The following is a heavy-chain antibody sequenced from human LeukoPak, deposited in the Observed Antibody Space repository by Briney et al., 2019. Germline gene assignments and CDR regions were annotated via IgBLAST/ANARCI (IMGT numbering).Heavy chain of an antibody. CDR1: GFTFDDYA. J-gene: IGHJ4*02. CDR3: ARGDAFSGDH. Sequence: PGRSLRLSCAASGFTFDDYAMHWVRQAPGKGLEWVSGISWNSGSIGYADSVKGRFTISRDNAKNSLYLQMNSLRAEDMALYYCARGDAFSGDHWGQGTLVTVSS. V-gene: IGHV3-9*03. CDR2: ISWNSGSI. D-gene: IGHD3-16*01.